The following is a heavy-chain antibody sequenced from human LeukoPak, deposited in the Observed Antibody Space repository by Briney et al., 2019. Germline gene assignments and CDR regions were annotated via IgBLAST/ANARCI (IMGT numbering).Heavy chain of an antibody. J-gene: IGHJ4*02. V-gene: IGHV3-66*01. CDR2: IYSGGST. Sequence: GGSRRLSLAASGFTVRSNYMSWFGQAPGKGLEWVSVIYSGGSTYFADSVKGRFTISRDNSKNTLYLQMNSLRAEDTAVYYCARGTGLAAAQNWGQGTLVTVSS. CDR3: ARGTGLAAAQN. D-gene: IGHD6-13*01. CDR1: GFTVRSNY.